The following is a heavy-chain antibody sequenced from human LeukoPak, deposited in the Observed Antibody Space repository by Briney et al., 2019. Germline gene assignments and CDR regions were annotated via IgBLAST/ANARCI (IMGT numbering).Heavy chain of an antibody. Sequence: SQTLSLTCAISGDSVSGSPAVWNWIRQSPSRGLEWLGRAYYRSKWYINYAVSVKGRITITPDTSKNQFSLQLNSVTPEDTAVYYCARGAVRGGTNFDYWGQGTLVTVSS. V-gene: IGHV6-1*01. CDR3: ARGAVRGGTNFDY. CDR2: AYYRSKWYI. CDR1: GDSVSGSPAV. J-gene: IGHJ4*02. D-gene: IGHD3-10*01.